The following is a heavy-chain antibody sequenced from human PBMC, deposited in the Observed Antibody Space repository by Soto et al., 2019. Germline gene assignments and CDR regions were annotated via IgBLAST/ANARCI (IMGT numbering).Heavy chain of an antibody. D-gene: IGHD3-16*01. CDR3: AKDRMGAGVRVHFDY. J-gene: IGHJ4*02. Sequence: QVQLVESGGGVVQPGRSLRLSCAASGFTFSSYGMHWVRQAPGKGLEWVAVIIYDGSTKYYADSVKGRFTISRDNSKGTLYLKMNGGRGEDRVVYYCAKDRMGAGVRVHFDYGGQGPLVTVSS. CDR1: GFTFSSYG. V-gene: IGHV3-30*18. CDR2: IIYDGSTK.